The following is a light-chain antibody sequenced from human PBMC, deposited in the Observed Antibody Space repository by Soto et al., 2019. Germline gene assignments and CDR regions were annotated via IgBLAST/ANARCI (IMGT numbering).Light chain of an antibody. CDR2: AAS. CDR1: QSVSSN. J-gene: IGKJ1*01. CDR3: HQYNNWWT. Sequence: EIVMTQSPATLSVSPGERATLSCRASQSVSSNLAWYQQKPGQAPRLLISAASTRATGIPARFSGSGSGTEFTLTISSLQSEDFAVYYCHQYNNWWTFGQGTKVEI. V-gene: IGKV3-15*01.